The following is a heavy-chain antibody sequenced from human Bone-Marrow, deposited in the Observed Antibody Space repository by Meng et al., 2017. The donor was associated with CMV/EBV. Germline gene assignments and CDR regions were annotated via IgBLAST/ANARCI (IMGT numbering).Heavy chain of an antibody. Sequence: ASVKVSCKASRYTFTAYYMHWVRQAPGQGLEWMGWINPDSGGTNYAQKFQGRVTVTRDTSITTAYMELSRLRSDDTAVYYCARDILTGYYTDYWGQGTLVTVSS. J-gene: IGHJ4*02. D-gene: IGHD3-9*01. CDR1: RYTFTAYY. CDR2: INPDSGGT. V-gene: IGHV1-2*02. CDR3: ARDILTGYYTDY.